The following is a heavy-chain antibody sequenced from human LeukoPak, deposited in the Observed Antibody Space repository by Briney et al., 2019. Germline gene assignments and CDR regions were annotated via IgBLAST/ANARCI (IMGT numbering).Heavy chain of an antibody. V-gene: IGHV4-39*07. CDR2: IYYSGST. CDR1: GGSISSTSYY. J-gene: IGHJ3*02. D-gene: IGHD3-3*01. CDR3: ARVESGWLAFDI. Sequence: SETLSLTCTVSGGSISSTSYYWGWIRQPPGKGLEWIGSIYYSGSTYYNPSLKSRVSISIDTSRNQISLKLSSVTAADTAVYYCARVESGWLAFDIWGQGTMVTVSS.